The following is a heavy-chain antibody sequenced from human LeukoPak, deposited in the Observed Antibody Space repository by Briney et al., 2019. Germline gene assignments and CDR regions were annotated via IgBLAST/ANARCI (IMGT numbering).Heavy chain of an antibody. V-gene: IGHV1-2*02. J-gene: IGHJ3*01. Sequence: EASVKVSCKASGYTFIGYYMHWVRQAPGQGLEWMGWINPNSGGTNYAQKFQGRVIMTRDTSMNAAYMELSRLKSDDTAVYYCANLRGQNAIFGIVIPGRRDDFDVWGQGTMVTVSS. CDR2: INPNSGGT. CDR1: GYTFIGYY. D-gene: IGHD3-3*01. CDR3: ANLRGQNAIFGIVIPGRRDDFDV.